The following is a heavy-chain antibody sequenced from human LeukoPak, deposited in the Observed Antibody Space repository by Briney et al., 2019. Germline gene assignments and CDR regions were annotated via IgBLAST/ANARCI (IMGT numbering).Heavy chain of an antibody. CDR1: GYRFTSYW. CDR2: IYPGVSDT. D-gene: IGHD7-27*01. Sequence: GESRKISFKGSGYRFTSYWIGWVRQMPGKGLEWMGIIYPGVSDTRYSPSFQGQVTVSADKSISTAYLQWSSLKASDTAMYYCARPQLGHDAFDIWGQGTMVTVSS. V-gene: IGHV5-51*01. CDR3: ARPQLGHDAFDI. J-gene: IGHJ3*02.